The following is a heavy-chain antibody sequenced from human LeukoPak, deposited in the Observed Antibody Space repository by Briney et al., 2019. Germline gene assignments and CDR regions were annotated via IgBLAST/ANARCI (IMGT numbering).Heavy chain of an antibody. CDR2: ISTYNGNT. J-gene: IGHJ4*02. V-gene: IGHV1-18*01. CDR3: VSGDDFDY. Sequence: ASVKVSCRTSGYTFSRFGITWVRQAPGQGLEWMGWISTYNGNTDYAQKLQGRVTVTTDTSTKTAYMELRSLRSDDTAVYYCVSGDDFDYWGQGTLVTVSP. CDR1: GYTFSRFG. D-gene: IGHD1-26*01.